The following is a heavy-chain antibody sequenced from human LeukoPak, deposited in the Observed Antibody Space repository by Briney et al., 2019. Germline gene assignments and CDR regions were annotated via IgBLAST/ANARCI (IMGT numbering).Heavy chain of an antibody. J-gene: IGHJ4*02. CDR1: GGSINTRSYF. CDR2: MYYSGTT. CDR3: ARQRGSGWYHPHLF. Sequence: SETLSLTCSASGGSINTRSYFWGWIRQSPGKGLEWIASMYYSGTTYYNPSLKSRVTISVDTYKSQLSLKLSSVTAANTAVYYCARQRGSGWYHPHLFWGQGILVTVSS. V-gene: IGHV4-39*01. D-gene: IGHD6-19*01.